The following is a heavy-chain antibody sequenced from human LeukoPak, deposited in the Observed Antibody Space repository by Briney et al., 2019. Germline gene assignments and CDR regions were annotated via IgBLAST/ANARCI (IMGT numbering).Heavy chain of an antibody. CDR3: AGTTDYSSFLAF. V-gene: IGHV6-1*01. CDR2: TYYRSKWYN. D-gene: IGHD4-11*01. CDR1: GDSVSSNSAA. Sequence: SQTLSLTCAISGDSVSSNSAAWNWIRQSPSRGLEWLGRTYYRSKWYNDYAVSVKSRITINPDTSKNQFSLQLNSVTPEDMAEYFCAGTTDYSSFLAFWGQGTLVTVSS. J-gene: IGHJ4*02.